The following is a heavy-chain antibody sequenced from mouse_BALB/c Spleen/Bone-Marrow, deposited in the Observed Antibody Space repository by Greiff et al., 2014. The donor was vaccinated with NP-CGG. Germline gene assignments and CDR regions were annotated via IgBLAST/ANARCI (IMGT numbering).Heavy chain of an antibody. V-gene: IGHV1-18*01. CDR3: ARENYGRGYYFDY. Sequence: EVMLVESGPELVKPGTSVKISCKTSGYTFTEYTMHRVKQSLGKSLEWIGGINPNNGGSNYNQKFKGKATLTVDKSSSTAYMEFRSLTSEDSAVYYCARENYGRGYYFDYWGQGATLTVSS. J-gene: IGHJ2*01. D-gene: IGHD1-1*01. CDR1: GYTFTEYT. CDR2: INPNNGGS.